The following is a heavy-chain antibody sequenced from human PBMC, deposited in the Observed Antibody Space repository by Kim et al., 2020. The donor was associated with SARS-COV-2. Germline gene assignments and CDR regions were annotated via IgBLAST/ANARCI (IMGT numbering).Heavy chain of an antibody. V-gene: IGHV1-69*13. CDR2: IIPIFGTA. CDR3: AREYCSSTSCYKARGFDP. CDR1: GGTFSSYA. J-gene: IGHJ5*02. Sequence: SVKVSCKASGGTFSSYAISWVRQAPGQGLEWMGGIIPIFGTANYAQKFQGRVTITADESTSTAYMELSSLRSEDTAVYYCAREYCSSTSCYKARGFDPWGQGTLVTVSS. D-gene: IGHD2-2*02.